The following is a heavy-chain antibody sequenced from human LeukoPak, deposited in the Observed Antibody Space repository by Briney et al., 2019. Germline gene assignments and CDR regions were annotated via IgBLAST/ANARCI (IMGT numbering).Heavy chain of an antibody. CDR3: ATTRRGYYDSSGYNDH. CDR1: GYTFTSYS. J-gene: IGHJ5*02. CDR2: ISTYKGNT. V-gene: IGHV1-18*01. Sequence: GASVKVSCRASGYTFTSYSITWVRQAPGQGLEWMGLISTYKGNTDYAQNLQGRLTMTTDTSTSTAYMELRSLTSDDTAVYHCATTRRGYYDSSGYNDHWGQGTLVTVSS. D-gene: IGHD3-22*01.